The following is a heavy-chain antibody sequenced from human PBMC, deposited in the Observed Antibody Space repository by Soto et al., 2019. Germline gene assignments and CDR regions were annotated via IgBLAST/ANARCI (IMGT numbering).Heavy chain of an antibody. J-gene: IGHJ4*02. V-gene: IGHV5-51*01. CDR3: ARSSSLITMIVGD. Sequence: ESLKISCKGSGYSFTSYWIGWVRQMPGKGLECMGIIYPGDSDTRYSPSFQGQVTISADKSISTAYLQWSSLKASDTAMYCCARSSSLITMIVGDWGQGTLVTVSS. CDR2: IYPGDSDT. CDR1: GYSFTSYW. D-gene: IGHD3-22*01.